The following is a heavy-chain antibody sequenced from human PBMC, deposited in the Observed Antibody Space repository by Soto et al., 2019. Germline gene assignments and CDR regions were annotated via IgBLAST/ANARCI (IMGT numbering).Heavy chain of an antibody. CDR1: GYTFTGYH. CDR2: INPNSGGT. J-gene: IGHJ6*02. V-gene: IGHV1-2*02. CDR3: VRGGRTAMVISGNYYYGMDV. Sequence: QVQLVQSGAEVKKPGASVKVSCKASGYTFTGYHMHWVRQAPGQGLEWMGWINPNSGGTNYAQKFQGRVTMTRDTSISTAYMEVSRLRSDDTAVYYCVRGGRTAMVISGNYYYGMDVWGQGTTVTVSS. D-gene: IGHD5-18*01.